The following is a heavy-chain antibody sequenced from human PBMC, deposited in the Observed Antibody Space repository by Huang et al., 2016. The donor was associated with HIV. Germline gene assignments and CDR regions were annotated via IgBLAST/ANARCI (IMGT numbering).Heavy chain of an antibody. Sequence: QVQLVQSGAEVKKPGASVKVSCKVSGYTLTELSIHWVRQAPGKGLEWMGVFAPEHGETIHAQNFQGRVTMTEHTATDTAYMELHSLRPEDTAVYYCAAGYDTYYDIWGQGTMVIASS. CDR1: GYTLTELS. D-gene: IGHD2-21*01. CDR3: AAGYDTYYDI. CDR2: FAPEHGET. V-gene: IGHV1-24*01. J-gene: IGHJ3*02.